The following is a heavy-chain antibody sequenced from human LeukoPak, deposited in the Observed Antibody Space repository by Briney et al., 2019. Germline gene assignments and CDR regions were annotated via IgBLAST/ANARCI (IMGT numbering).Heavy chain of an antibody. CDR3: AKDISLAGTIDY. V-gene: IGHV3-23*01. J-gene: IGHJ4*02. CDR1: GFTFSSYW. D-gene: IGHD6-13*01. Sequence: GGSLRLSCAASGFTFSSYWMSWVRQAPGKGLEWVSAISGSGGSTYYADSVKGRFTISRDNSKNTLYLQMNSLRAEDTAVYYCAKDISLAGTIDYWGQGTLVTVSS. CDR2: ISGSGGST.